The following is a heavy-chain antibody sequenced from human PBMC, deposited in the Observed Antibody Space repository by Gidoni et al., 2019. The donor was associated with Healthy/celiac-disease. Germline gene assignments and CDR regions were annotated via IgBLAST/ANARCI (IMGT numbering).Heavy chain of an antibody. D-gene: IGHD5-12*01. CDR1: GGTFSSYA. CDR2: IIPIFGTA. CDR3: ASPHRGYSGYDPFDY. J-gene: IGHJ4*02. V-gene: IGHV1-69*06. Sequence: QVQLVQSGAEVKTPGSSVKVSCKASGGTFSSYAISWVRQAPGQGLEWMGGIIPIFGTANYAQKFQGRVTITADKSTSTAYMELSSLRSEDTAVYYCASPHRGYSGYDPFDYWGQGTLVTVSS.